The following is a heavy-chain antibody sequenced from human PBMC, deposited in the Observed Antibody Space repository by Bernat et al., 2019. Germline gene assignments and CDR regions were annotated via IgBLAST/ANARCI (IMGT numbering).Heavy chain of an antibody. CDR1: GFTFSSYA. CDR2: ISGSGGST. D-gene: IGHD4-23*01. V-gene: IGHV3-23*04. Sequence: VQLVESGGGVVQPGRSLRLSCAASGFTFSSYAMSWVRQAPGKGLEWVSAISGSGGSTYYADSVKGRFTISRDNSKNTLYLQMNSLRAEDTAVYYCAKASPPLNTLPDNYGGPKIFDYWGQGTLVTVSS. J-gene: IGHJ4*02. CDR3: AKASPPLNTLPDNYGGPKIFDY.